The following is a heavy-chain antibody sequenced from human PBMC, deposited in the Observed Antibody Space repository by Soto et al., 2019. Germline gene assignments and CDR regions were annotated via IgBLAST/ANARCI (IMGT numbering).Heavy chain of an antibody. CDR2: IWYDGSNK. V-gene: IGHV3-33*01. Sequence: QVQLVESGGGVVQPGRSLRLSCAASGFTFSSYGMHWVRQAPGKGLEWVAVIWYDGSNKYYADSVKGRFTISRDNSKNTLYLQMTSLRAEDTAVYYCARDEGLGVNYSYYAMDVWSQGTTVTVSS. D-gene: IGHD3-10*01. CDR3: ARDEGLGVNYSYYAMDV. CDR1: GFTFSSYG. J-gene: IGHJ6*02.